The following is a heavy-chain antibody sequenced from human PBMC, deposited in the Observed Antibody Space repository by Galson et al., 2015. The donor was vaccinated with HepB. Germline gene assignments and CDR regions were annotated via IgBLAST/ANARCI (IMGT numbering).Heavy chain of an antibody. CDR2: ISYDGSNK. J-gene: IGHJ4*02. CDR3: AKDPYLYSALAGTMAGFDY. D-gene: IGHD6-19*01. V-gene: IGHV3-30*18. Sequence: HWVRQAPGKGLEWVAVISYDGSNKYYADSVKGRFTISRDNSKNTLYLQMNSLRAEDTALYYCAKDPYLYSALAGTMAGFDYWGQGTLVTVSS.